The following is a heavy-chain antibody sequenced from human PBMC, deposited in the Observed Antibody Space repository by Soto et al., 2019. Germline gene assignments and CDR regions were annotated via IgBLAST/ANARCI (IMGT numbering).Heavy chain of an antibody. CDR1: GYTFTSYY. CDR2: INPSGGST. D-gene: IGHD2-2*01. CDR3: ARDRWVVVVPAANLFDY. V-gene: IGHV1-46*03. J-gene: IGHJ4*02. Sequence: ASVKVSCKASGYTFTSYYMHWVRQAPGQGLEWMGIINPSGGSTSYAQKFQGRVTMTRDTSTSTVYMELSSLRSEDTAVYYCARDRWVVVVPAANLFDYWGQGTLVTVS.